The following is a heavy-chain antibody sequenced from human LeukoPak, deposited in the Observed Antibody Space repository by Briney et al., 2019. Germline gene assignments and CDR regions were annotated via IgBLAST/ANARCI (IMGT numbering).Heavy chain of an antibody. CDR2: IYNSGST. V-gene: IGHV4-61*02. Sequence: SQTLSLTCTVSGGSISSGTYYWSWIRKPAGKGLEWIGRIYNSGSTKYNLSLKSRVTMSVDTSKNQFSLKLSSVTAADTAVYYCARDTTVTKDAFDIWGQGTMVTVSS. J-gene: IGHJ3*02. CDR3: ARDTTVTKDAFDI. CDR1: GGSISSGTYY. D-gene: IGHD4-17*01.